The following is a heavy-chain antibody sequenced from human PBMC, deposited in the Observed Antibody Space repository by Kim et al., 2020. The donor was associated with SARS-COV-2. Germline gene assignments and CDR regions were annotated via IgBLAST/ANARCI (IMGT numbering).Heavy chain of an antibody. CDR2: ISYDGSNK. CDR1: GFTFSSYA. D-gene: IGHD1-26*01. V-gene: IGHV3-30*04. CDR3: ARDRWELHAFDI. Sequence: GGSLRLSCAASGFTFSSYAMHWVRQAPGKGLEWVAVISYDGSNKYYADSVKGRFTISRDNSKNTLYLQMNSLRAEDTAVYYCARDRWELHAFDIWGQGT. J-gene: IGHJ3*02.